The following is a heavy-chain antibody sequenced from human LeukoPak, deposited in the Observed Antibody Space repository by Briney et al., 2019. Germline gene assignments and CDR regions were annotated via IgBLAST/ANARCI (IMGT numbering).Heavy chain of an antibody. D-gene: IGHD5-18*01. CDR2: IYSGGTT. V-gene: IGHV3-53*04. J-gene: IGHJ4*02. Sequence: QAGGSLRLSRAASGFTVSTNCMTWVRQAPGKGLGWVSTIYSGGTTYYADSVMGRFTISRHNSRNTLYLQMNSLRAEDTAVYYCARVDTVMAYYFDLWGQGTLVTVSS. CDR3: ARVDTVMAYYFDL. CDR1: GFTVSTNC.